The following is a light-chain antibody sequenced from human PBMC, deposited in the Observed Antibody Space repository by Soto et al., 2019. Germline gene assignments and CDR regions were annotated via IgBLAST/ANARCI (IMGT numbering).Light chain of an antibody. CDR2: GAS. Sequence: EIVLTQSPGTLSLSPGERATLSCRASQSVSNNYLAWYQQKPGQAPRLLIYGASNRAAGNPDRFSGSGSGTDFTLTISRLEPEGFEVYYCQQYGSSGTFGQGTKVEIK. V-gene: IGKV3-20*01. CDR3: QQYGSSGT. CDR1: QSVSNNY. J-gene: IGKJ1*01.